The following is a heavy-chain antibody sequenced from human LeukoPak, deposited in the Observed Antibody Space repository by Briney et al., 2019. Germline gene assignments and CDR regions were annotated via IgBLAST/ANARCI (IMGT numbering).Heavy chain of an antibody. CDR1: GGSFSGYY. J-gene: IGHJ4*02. V-gene: IGHV4-34*01. CDR2: INHSGST. CDR3: ARGYPAYYDSSGYVPYYFDY. D-gene: IGHD3-22*01. Sequence: SETLSLTCAVYGGSFSGYYWSWIRQPPGKGLEWIGEINHSGSTNYNPSLKSRVTISVDTSKNQFSLKLSSVTAADTAVYYCARGYPAYYDSSGYVPYYFDYWGQGTLVTVSS.